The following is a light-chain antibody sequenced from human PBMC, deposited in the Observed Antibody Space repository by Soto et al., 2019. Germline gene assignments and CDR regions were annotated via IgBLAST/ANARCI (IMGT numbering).Light chain of an antibody. CDR3: LQHNSYPWT. CDR1: QSLSFN. CDR2: AAS. J-gene: IGKJ1*01. Sequence: EIVMTQSPATLSVSPLERATLSCRASQSLSFNLAWYQQKPGQAPRLLIYAASTRATGIPARFSGSGSGTEFTLTISSLQPEDFATYYCLQHNSYPWTFGQGTKVDIK. V-gene: IGKV3-15*01.